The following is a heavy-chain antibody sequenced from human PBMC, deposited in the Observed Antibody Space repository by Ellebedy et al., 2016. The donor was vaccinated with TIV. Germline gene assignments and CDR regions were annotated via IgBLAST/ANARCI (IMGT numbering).Heavy chain of an antibody. D-gene: IGHD3-9*01. Sequence: SGPTLVXPTQTLTLTCPFSGFSLNTSGVGVGWIRQPPGKALEWLALIYWDDDRRYSPSLKSRLTISKDTSKNQVVLTMTNMDPVDTATYYCAHTQMLTGYYNYHGMDVWGQGTTVTVSS. CDR2: IYWDDDR. J-gene: IGHJ6*02. V-gene: IGHV2-5*02. CDR1: GFSLNTSGVG. CDR3: AHTQMLTGYYNYHGMDV.